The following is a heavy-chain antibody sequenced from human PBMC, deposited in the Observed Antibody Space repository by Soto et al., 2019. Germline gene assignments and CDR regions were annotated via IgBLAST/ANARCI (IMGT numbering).Heavy chain of an antibody. CDR3: ARDSLGYCSGGSCYYFDY. V-gene: IGHV4-30-4*01. CDR2: IYYSGST. CDR1: GGSISSGDYY. Sequence: SETLSLTCTVSGGSISSGDYYWSWIRQPPGKGLEWIGYIYYSGSTYYNPSLKSRVTISVDTSKNQFSLKLSSVTAADTAVYYCARDSLGYCSGGSCYYFDYWGQGTLVTVSS. D-gene: IGHD2-15*01. J-gene: IGHJ4*02.